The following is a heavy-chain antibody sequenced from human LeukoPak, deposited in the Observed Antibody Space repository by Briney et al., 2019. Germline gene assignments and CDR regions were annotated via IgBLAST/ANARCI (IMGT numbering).Heavy chain of an antibody. V-gene: IGHV3-30*04. CDR2: ISNDGTNK. J-gene: IGHJ4*02. D-gene: IGHD3-10*01. CDR3: ARGLWFGELLYSRGGIDF. Sequence: GRSLRLSCAASGFAFSNYAMHWVRQAPGKGPEWVSFISNDGTNKFDADSVKGRFSISRDNSKNTLYLHVNSLRVDDTAVYYCARGLWFGELLYSRGGIDFWGQGTLVTVSS. CDR1: GFAFSNYA.